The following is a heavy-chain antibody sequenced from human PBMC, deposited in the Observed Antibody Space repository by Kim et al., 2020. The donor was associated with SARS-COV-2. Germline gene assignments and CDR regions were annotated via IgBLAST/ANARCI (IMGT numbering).Heavy chain of an antibody. J-gene: IGHJ6*02. CDR2: IYYSGST. V-gene: IGHV4-59*01. CDR1: GGSISSYY. CDR3: ARDLGYNWNYYYYYGMDV. D-gene: IGHD1-20*01. Sequence: SETLSLTCTVSGGSISSYYWSWIRQPPGGLEWIGYIYYSGSTNYNPSLKSRVTISVDTSKNQFSLKLSSVTAADTAVYYCARDLGYNWNYYYYYGMDVWGQGTTVTVSS.